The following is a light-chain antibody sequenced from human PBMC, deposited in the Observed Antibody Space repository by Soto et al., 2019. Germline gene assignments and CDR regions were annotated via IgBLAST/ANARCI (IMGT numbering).Light chain of an antibody. CDR2: DAS. CDR3: HSRA. J-gene: IGKJ5*01. V-gene: IGKV1-5*01. CDR1: QTISRW. Sequence: DIQMTQSPSTLSASLGDRVTITCRASQTISRWLAWYQQKPGKAPKLLIYDASSLESGVPPRFSGSGSGTEFTLTISSLQPDDVATYYCHSRAFGQGTRLEI.